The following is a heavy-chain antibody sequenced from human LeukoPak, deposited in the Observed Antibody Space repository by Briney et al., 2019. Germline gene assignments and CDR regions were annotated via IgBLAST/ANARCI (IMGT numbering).Heavy chain of an antibody. CDR3: ARGGAIFGVDFYY. V-gene: IGHV3-7*01. D-gene: IGHD3-3*01. J-gene: IGHJ4*02. CDR1: GFTFSSYW. Sequence: PGGSLRLSCAASGFTFSSYWMSWVRQAPGKGLEWVANIKQDGSEKYYVDSVKGRFTISRDNAKSSLYLQMNSLRAEDTAVYYCARGGAIFGVDFYYWGQGTLVTVSS. CDR2: IKQDGSEK.